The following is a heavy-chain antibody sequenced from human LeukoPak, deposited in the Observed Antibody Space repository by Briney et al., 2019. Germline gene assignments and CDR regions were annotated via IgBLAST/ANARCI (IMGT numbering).Heavy chain of an antibody. CDR1: GFTFSSYS. D-gene: IGHD5-18*01. Sequence: GGSLRLSCAASGFTFSSYSMNWVRQAPGKGLEWVSSISSSGSTIYYADTVKGRFTISRDNARNSLYLQMNSLRAEDTAVYYCARDPGGYTYGYVFDYWGQGILVTVSS. J-gene: IGHJ4*02. V-gene: IGHV3-48*04. CDR2: ISSSGSTI. CDR3: ARDPGGYTYGYVFDY.